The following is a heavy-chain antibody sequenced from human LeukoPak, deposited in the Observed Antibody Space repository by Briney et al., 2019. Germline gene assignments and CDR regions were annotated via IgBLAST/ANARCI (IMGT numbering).Heavy chain of an antibody. CDR1: GFTFSSYA. Sequence: GGSLRLSCAASGFTFSSYAMSWVRQAPGKGLEWASAISGSGGSTYYADSVKGRFTISRDNSKNTLYLQMNSLRAEDTAVYYCAKNYGDYPLFDYWGQGTLVTVSS. J-gene: IGHJ4*02. V-gene: IGHV3-23*01. CDR2: ISGSGGST. CDR3: AKNYGDYPLFDY. D-gene: IGHD4-17*01.